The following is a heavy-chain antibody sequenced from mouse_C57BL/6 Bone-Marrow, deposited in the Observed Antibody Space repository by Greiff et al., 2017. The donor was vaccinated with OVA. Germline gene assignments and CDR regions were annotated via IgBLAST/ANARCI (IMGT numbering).Heavy chain of an antibody. CDR1: GFTFSSYA. CDR3: AINWALYFDY. D-gene: IGHD4-1*01. V-gene: IGHV5-4*03. J-gene: IGHJ2*01. CDR2: ISDGGSYT. Sequence: EVKVVESGGGLVKPGGSLKLSCAASGFTFSSYAMSWVRQTPEKRLEWVATISDGGSYTYYPDNVKGRFTISRDNAKNNLYLQMSHLKSEDTAMYYCAINWALYFDYWGQGTTLTVSS.